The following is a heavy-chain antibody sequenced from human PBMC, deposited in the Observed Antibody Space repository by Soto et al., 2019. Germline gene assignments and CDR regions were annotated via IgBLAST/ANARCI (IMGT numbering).Heavy chain of an antibody. V-gene: IGHV4-34*01. CDR3: ARGRNTAMVINYYYHGMDV. J-gene: IGHJ6*02. CDR1: GGSFSGYY. Sequence: PSETLSLTCAVYGGSFSGYYWSWIRQPPGKGLEWIGEINHSGSTNYNPSLKSRVTISVDTSKNQLSLKLSSVTAADTAVYYCARGRNTAMVINYYYHGMDVWGQGTTVTVSS. D-gene: IGHD5-18*01. CDR2: INHSGST.